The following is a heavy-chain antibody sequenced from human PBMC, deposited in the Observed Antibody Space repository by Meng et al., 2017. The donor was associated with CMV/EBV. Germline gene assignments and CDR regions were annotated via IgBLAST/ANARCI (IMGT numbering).Heavy chain of an antibody. J-gene: IGHJ6*02. CDR3: ARVHLYNWNYYGMDA. Sequence: GESLKISCAASGFTFSSYWMHWVRQAPGKGLVWVSRINSDGSSTSYADSVKGRFTISRDNAKNTLYLQMNSLRAEDTAVYYCARVHLYNWNYYGMDAWGQGTTVTVSS. V-gene: IGHV3-74*01. D-gene: IGHD1-20*01. CDR2: INSDGSST. CDR1: GFTFSSYW.